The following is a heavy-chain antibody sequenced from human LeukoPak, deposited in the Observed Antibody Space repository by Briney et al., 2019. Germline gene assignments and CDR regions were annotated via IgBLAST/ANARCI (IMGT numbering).Heavy chain of an antibody. Sequence: GASVKVSCKASEYTFTGYYMHWVRQAPGQGLEWMGWINPNSGGTNYAQKFQGRVTMTRDTSISTAYMELRSLRSDDTAVYYCARDGDTMVRGVTLTFQTKITPWFDPWGQGTLVTVSS. J-gene: IGHJ5*02. CDR2: INPNSGGT. CDR3: ARDGDTMVRGVTLTFQTKITPWFDP. CDR1: EYTFTGYY. V-gene: IGHV1-2*02. D-gene: IGHD3-10*01.